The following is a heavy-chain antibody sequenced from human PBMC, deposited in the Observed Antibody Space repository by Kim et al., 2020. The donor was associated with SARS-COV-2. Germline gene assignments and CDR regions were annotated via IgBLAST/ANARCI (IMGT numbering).Heavy chain of an antibody. CDR1: GFTFSSYE. CDR3: ARENSGFDY. V-gene: IGHV3-48*03. D-gene: IGHD1-26*01. Sequence: GGSLRLSCAASGFTFSSYEMNWVRQAPGKGLEWVSNISSSSCSTKYYTDSVKGRFSISRDNAKNSLYLKMNSLRAEDTAVYYCARENSGFDYWGQGNLVTVSS. CDR2: ISSSSCSTK. J-gene: IGHJ4*02.